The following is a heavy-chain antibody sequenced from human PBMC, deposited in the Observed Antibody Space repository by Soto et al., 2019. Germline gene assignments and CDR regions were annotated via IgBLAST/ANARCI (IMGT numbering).Heavy chain of an antibody. CDR2: ISAYNGDT. CDR3: AKKGQPPYYYYGVDG. CDR1: GYTFTRYG. J-gene: IGHJ6*02. V-gene: IGHV1-18*01. Sequence: QGQLVQSGGEVKKPGASVKVSCKASGYTFTRYGISWVRQAPGQGLEWMGWISAYNGDTKCAQKFQGRVTMTVDTSXXTAYMELKSLTSDDRDVYYWAKKGQPPYYYYGVDGWGQGAPGTVSS.